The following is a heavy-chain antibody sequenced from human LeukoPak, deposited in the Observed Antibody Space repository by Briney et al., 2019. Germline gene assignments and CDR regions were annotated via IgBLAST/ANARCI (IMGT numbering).Heavy chain of an antibody. Sequence: SETLSLTCTVSGYSISSGYFWGWIRQPPGKGLEWIGTIHHSATTYYNPSLKSRVTISVDTSKNQFSPTLSSVTAADTAVYFCARGGLPIYYYYMDVWGKGTTVTVSS. CDR1: GYSISSGYF. V-gene: IGHV4-38-2*02. CDR2: IHHSATT. J-gene: IGHJ6*03. CDR3: ARGGLPIYYYYMDV. D-gene: IGHD4-11*01.